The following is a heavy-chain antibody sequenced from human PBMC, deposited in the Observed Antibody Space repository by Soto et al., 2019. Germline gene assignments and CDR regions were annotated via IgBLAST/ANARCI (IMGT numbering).Heavy chain of an antibody. J-gene: IGHJ4*02. Sequence: QVRLVQSGGGVVQPGRSLTLSCAASGYSITNNGMHWVRQAPGKGLEWVALIWAHATDQYYADSVKGRFTVSRDTSTNTVYLQMNSLRAVDTARYYCGKDIRSGSIDYWGQGTLVTVSS. D-gene: IGHD1-1*01. V-gene: IGHV3-33*06. CDR3: GKDIRSGSIDY. CDR1: GYSITNNG. CDR2: IWAHATDQ.